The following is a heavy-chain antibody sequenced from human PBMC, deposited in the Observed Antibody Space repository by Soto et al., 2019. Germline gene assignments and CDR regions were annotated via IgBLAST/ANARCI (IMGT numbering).Heavy chain of an antibody. CDR1: GGDFSNYY. J-gene: IGHJ4*02. V-gene: IGHV4-59*01. D-gene: IGHD6-19*01. Sequence: SETLSLTCTVSGGDFSNYYWSWIRQPPGKGLEWIGYVYYSGSTNYNPSLESRVTISLDTPKKQFSLRLSSVTAADTAVYYCARAEYSSGWPSDYWGQGTLVTVSS. CDR2: VYYSGST. CDR3: ARAEYSSGWPSDY.